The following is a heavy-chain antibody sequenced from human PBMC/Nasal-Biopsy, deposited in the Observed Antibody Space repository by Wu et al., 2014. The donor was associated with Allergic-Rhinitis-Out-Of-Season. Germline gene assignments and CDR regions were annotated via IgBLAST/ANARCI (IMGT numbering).Heavy chain of an antibody. J-gene: IGHJ4*02. CDR2: ITSSSASI. V-gene: IGHV3-48*04. CDR1: GFTFSTYS. D-gene: IGHD5-18*01. CDR3: VRVLRVGGRAYSYGPFGY. Sequence: LRLSCAASGFTFSTYSMNWVRQAPGKGLEWVSYITSSSASIYYADSVKGRFTISRDNAKNSLYLQMNSLRAEDTAVYYCVRVLRVGGRAYSYGPFGYWGQGILVTVSS.